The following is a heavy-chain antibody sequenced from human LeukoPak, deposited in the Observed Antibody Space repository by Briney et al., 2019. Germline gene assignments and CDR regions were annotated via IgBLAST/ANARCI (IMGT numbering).Heavy chain of an antibody. Sequence: SQTLSLTCAISGDSVSSNSAAWNWIRQSPSRGLEWLGRTYYRSKWYYDYAVSVRSRITINPDTSRNHFSLQLNSVTPEDTAVYYCAREIVSVAGRYFQHWGQGTLVTVSS. CDR3: AREIVSVAGRYFQH. D-gene: IGHD6-19*01. J-gene: IGHJ1*01. V-gene: IGHV6-1*01. CDR1: GDSVSSNSAA. CDR2: TYYRSKWYY.